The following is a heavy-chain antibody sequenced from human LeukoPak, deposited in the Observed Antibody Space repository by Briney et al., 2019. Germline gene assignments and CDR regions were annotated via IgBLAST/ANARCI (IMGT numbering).Heavy chain of an antibody. Sequence: PGGSLRLSCAASGFTFRSYGMNWVRQAPGKGLEWVSAISGSGVTTYFADSVKGRFTISRDNSKNTLYLQMNSLRAEDTAVYYCAKNVREADWYYYYMDVWGKGTTVTVSS. D-gene: IGHD3-9*01. CDR3: AKNVREADWYYYYMDV. CDR2: ISGSGVTT. J-gene: IGHJ6*03. V-gene: IGHV3-23*01. CDR1: GFTFRSYG.